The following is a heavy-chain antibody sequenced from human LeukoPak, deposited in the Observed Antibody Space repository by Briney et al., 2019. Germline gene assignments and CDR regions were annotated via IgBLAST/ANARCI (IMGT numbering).Heavy chain of an antibody. CDR2: IYYSGST. V-gene: IGHV4-59*08. J-gene: IGHJ6*02. CDR1: GGSISSYY. Sequence: SETLSLTCTVSGGSISSYYWSWIRQPPGKGLECIGYIYYSGSTNYNPSLKSRVTISVDTSKNQFSLKLRSVTAADTAVYYCARHRWELDGMDVWGQGTTVTVSS. D-gene: IGHD1-26*01. CDR3: ARHRWELDGMDV.